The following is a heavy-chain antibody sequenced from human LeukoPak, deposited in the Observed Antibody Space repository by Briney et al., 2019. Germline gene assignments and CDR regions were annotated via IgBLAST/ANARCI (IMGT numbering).Heavy chain of an antibody. Sequence: SQTLSLTCTVSGDSISRGAYYWSWIRQHPGKGLEWIGYIYYSGSTYYNPSLKSRVTISVDTSENQFSLKLSSVTAADTAVYYCARGRARGYSGYDSFDYWGQGTLVTVSS. CDR3: ARGRARGYSGYDSFDY. J-gene: IGHJ4*02. D-gene: IGHD5-12*01. CDR2: IYYSGST. CDR1: GDSISRGAYY. V-gene: IGHV4-31*03.